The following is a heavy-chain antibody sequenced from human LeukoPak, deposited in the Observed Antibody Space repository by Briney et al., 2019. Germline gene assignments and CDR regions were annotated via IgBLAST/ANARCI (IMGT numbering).Heavy chain of an antibody. CDR1: GYTFTGYY. CDR2: INPNSGGT. CDR3: ASGSSTSFLFDY. D-gene: IGHD2-2*01. V-gene: IGHV1-2*02. Sequence: ASVKVSCKASGYTFTGYYMHWVRQAPGQGLEWMGWINPNSGGTNYAQKFQGRVTMTRDTSISAAYMELSRLRSDDAAVYYCASGSSTSFLFDYWGQGTLVTVSS. J-gene: IGHJ4*02.